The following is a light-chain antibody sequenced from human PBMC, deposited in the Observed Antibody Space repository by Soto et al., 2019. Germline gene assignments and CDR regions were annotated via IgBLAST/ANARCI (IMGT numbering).Light chain of an antibody. CDR2: EGN. J-gene: IGLJ1*01. CDR1: STDVGSYNL. Sequence: QSVLTQPPSASGSPGQSVTISCTGTSTDVGSYNLVSWYQQYPGKAPKLMIYEGNKRPSGASNRFSGSKSGNTASLTISGLQAEDEADYYCCSYEGLSSYVFVTGTKVT. V-gene: IGLV2-23*01. CDR3: CSYEGLSSYV.